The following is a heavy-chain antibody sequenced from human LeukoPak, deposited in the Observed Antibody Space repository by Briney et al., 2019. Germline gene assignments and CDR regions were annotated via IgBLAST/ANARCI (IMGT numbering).Heavy chain of an antibody. CDR2: IYYSGST. CDR1: GGSISSYY. J-gene: IGHJ3*02. CDR3: ARDLLVITAPHDAFDI. V-gene: IGHV4-59*01. Sequence: PSETLSLTCTVSGGSISSYYWSWIRQPPGKGLEWIGYIYYSGSTNYNPSLKSRVTISVDTSKNQFSLKLSSVTAADTAVYYCARDLLVITAPHDAFDIWGQETMVTVSS. D-gene: IGHD3-9*01.